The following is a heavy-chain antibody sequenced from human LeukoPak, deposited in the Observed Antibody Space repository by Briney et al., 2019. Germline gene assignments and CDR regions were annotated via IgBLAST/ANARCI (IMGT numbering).Heavy chain of an antibody. CDR2: INRSGST. J-gene: IGHJ4*02. D-gene: IGHD3-9*01. V-gene: IGHV4-34*01. CDR1: GGSFSGYY. Sequence: SETLSLTCAVYGGSFSGYYWSWIRQPPGKGLEWIGEINRSGSTNYNPSLKSRVTISVDTSKNQFSLKLSSVTAADTAVYYCATASLRYFDWFDYWGQGTLVTVSS. CDR3: ATASLRYFDWFDY.